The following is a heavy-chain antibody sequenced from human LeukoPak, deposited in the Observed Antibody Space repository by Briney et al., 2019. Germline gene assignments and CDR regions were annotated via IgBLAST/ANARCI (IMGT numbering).Heavy chain of an antibody. Sequence: GESLQISCQGSGYSFSTYWIAWVRQMPGKGLEWMGIIYPGDSDTRYSPSFQGQVTISADKSISTAYLRWSSLKASDTAMYYCARRTGTTPFDYWGQGTLVTVSS. CDR2: IYPGDSDT. V-gene: IGHV5-51*01. CDR3: ARRTGTTPFDY. CDR1: GYSFSTYW. D-gene: IGHD1-7*01. J-gene: IGHJ4*02.